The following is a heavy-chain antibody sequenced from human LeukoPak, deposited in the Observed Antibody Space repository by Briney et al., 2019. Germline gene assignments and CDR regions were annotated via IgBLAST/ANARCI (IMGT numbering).Heavy chain of an antibody. V-gene: IGHV3-48*03. CDR2: ISSSGSTI. CDR3: ARDESYGLIGRPQVFDY. J-gene: IGHJ4*02. D-gene: IGHD5-18*01. Sequence: PGGSLRLSCAASGFTFSSYEMNWVRQAPGKGLEWVSYISSSGSTIYYADSVKGRFTISRDNAKNSLYLQMNSLRAEDTAVYYCARDESYGLIGRPQVFDYWGQGTLVTVSS. CDR1: GFTFSSYE.